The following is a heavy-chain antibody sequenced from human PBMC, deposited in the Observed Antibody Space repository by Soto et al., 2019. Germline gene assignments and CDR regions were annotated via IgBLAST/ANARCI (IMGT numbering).Heavy chain of an antibody. CDR2: ISSSSSYT. V-gene: IGHV3-11*06. CDR1: GFTFSDYY. D-gene: IGHD5-12*01. J-gene: IGHJ4*02. Sequence: QVQLVESGGGLVKPGGSLRLSCAASGFTFSDYYMSWIRQAPGKGLEWVSYISSSSSYTNYADSVKGRFTISRYNAKNSLYLPMNSMRAADTAVDYCARTRGYSGYDDYWGQGTLVTVSS. CDR3: ARTRGYSGYDDY.